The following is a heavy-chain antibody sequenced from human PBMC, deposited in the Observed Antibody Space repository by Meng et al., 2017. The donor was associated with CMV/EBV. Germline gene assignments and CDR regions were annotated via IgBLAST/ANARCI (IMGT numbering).Heavy chain of an antibody. J-gene: IGHJ4*02. D-gene: IGHD1-26*01. Sequence: GESLKISCAASGFTFSDHYMDWVRQAPGKGLEWVGRTRNKANSYTTEYAASVKGRFTISRDDSKNSLYLQMNSLKTEDTAVYYCARSGGSYAPLDYWGQGTLVTSPQ. CDR3: ARSGGSYAPLDY. CDR2: TRNKANSYTT. V-gene: IGHV3-72*01. CDR1: GFTFSDHY.